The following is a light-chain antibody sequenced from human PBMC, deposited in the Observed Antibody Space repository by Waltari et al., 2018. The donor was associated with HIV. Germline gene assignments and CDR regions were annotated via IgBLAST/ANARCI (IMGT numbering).Light chain of an antibody. CDR3: CSYVGWSTILYV. Sequence: QSALTQPASVSGSPGQSITISCTGTSSAVGRYNLVSWSQQHPDKAPKLMIYEVSKRPSGVSNRFSGSKSGNTASLTISGLQAEDEADYYCCSYVGWSTILYVFGTGTKVTVL. J-gene: IGLJ1*01. CDR1: SSAVGRYNL. V-gene: IGLV2-23*02. CDR2: EVS.